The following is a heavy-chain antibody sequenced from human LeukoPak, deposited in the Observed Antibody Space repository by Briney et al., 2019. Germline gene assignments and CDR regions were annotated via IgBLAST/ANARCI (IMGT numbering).Heavy chain of an antibody. D-gene: IGHD3-3*01. J-gene: IGHJ4*02. CDR2: IKSKTDGGTT. CDR3: NTAGDFGVVIMGIDY. CDR1: GFTFSNAW. V-gene: IGHV3-15*01. Sequence: GRSLRLSRAAAGFTFSNAWMSWVRQAPGKGLEWVGRIKSKTDGGTTDYAAPVKGRFTISRDDSKNTMYLQMNSLKTEDTAVYYCNTAGDFGVVIMGIDYWGQGTLVTVSS.